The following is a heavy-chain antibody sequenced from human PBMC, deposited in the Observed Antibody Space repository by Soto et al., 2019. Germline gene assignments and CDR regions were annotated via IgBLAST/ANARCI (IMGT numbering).Heavy chain of an antibody. CDR2: ITYNGDTT. J-gene: IGHJ4*02. Sequence: VQLLESGGGLVQPGGSLRLSCAASGFSFSTFAMGWVRQAPGKGLEWVSGITYNGDTTHYTDSVKGRFTISRDNSKSTLYLQMNGLRAEDTAVYYCAKDATRTSGWYHFDYWGQGALVTVSS. CDR1: GFSFSTFA. CDR3: AKDATRTSGWYHFDY. D-gene: IGHD6-19*01. V-gene: IGHV3-23*01.